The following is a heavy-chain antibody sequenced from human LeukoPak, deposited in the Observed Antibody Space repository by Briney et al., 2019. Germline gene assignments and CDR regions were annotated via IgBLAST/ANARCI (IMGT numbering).Heavy chain of an antibody. CDR1: GIYW. CDR2: INSDGSWT. Sequence: PGGSLRLSCAASGIYWMHWVRQAPGKGLVWVSHINSDGSWTSYADSVKGRFTISKDNANNTVYLQMHNLRAEDAAVYYCVSFYETYWGRGTLVTVSS. D-gene: IGHD2/OR15-2a*01. V-gene: IGHV3-74*01. CDR3: VSFYETY. J-gene: IGHJ4*02.